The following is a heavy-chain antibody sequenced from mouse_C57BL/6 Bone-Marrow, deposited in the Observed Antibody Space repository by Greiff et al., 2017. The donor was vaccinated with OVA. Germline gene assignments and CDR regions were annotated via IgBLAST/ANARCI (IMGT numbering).Heavy chain of an antibody. CDR3: ASYYYGSRGFAY. D-gene: IGHD1-1*01. CDR1: GYTFTSYG. V-gene: IGHV1-81*01. CDR2: IYPRSGNT. J-gene: IGHJ3*01. Sequence: VHLVESGAELARPGASVKLSCKASGYTFTSYGISWVKQRTGQGLEWIGEIYPRSGNTYYNEKFKGKATLTADKSSSTAYMELRSLTSEDSAVYFCASYYYGSRGFAYWGQGTLVTVSA.